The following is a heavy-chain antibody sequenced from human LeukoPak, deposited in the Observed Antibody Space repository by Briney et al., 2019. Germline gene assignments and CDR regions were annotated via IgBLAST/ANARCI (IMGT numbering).Heavy chain of an antibody. V-gene: IGHV1-46*01. Sequence: GASAKVSCKASGYTFTSYYMHWVRQAPGQGLEWMGIINPSGGSTIYAQKFQGRVTMTEDTSTDTAYMELSSLRSEDTAVYYCATHSRGGKPDYYYYGMDVWGQGTTVTVSS. J-gene: IGHJ6*02. CDR3: ATHSRGGKPDYYYYGMDV. CDR1: GYTFTSYY. CDR2: INPSGGST. D-gene: IGHD4-23*01.